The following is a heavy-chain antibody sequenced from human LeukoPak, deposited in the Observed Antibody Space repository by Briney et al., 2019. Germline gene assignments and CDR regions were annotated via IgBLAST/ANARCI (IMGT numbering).Heavy chain of an antibody. V-gene: IGHV3-9*01. CDR1: GFTFDDYA. D-gene: IGHD3-10*01. Sequence: PGGSLRLSCAASGFTFDDYAMHWVRQAPGKGLEWVSGISWNSGSIGYADSVKGRFTISRDNAKNSLYQQMNSLRAEDTALYYCAKDIFTMVRGVVDYWGQGTLVTVSS. CDR2: ISWNSGSI. J-gene: IGHJ4*02. CDR3: AKDIFTMVRGVVDY.